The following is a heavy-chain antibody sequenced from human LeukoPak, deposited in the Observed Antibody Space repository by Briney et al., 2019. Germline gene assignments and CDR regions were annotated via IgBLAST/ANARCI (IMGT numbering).Heavy chain of an antibody. V-gene: IGHV3-30*03. CDR2: ISYDGSNK. CDR1: GFTFSDYN. J-gene: IGHJ4*02. Sequence: GGSLRLSCAASGFTFSDYNMRWIRQAPGKGLEWVAVISYDGSNKYYADSVKGRFTISRDNAKNSLYLQMNSLRAEDTAVYYCARGEYDSSGYLDYWGQGTLVTVSS. D-gene: IGHD3-22*01. CDR3: ARGEYDSSGYLDY.